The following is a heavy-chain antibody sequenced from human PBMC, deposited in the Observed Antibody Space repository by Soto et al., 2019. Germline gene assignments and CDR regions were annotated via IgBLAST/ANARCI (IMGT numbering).Heavy chain of an antibody. CDR1: GYNFHSYG. Sequence: ASVKVSCKASGYNFHSYGITWVRQAPGQGLEWLGWISAYNGETHSGQMLQGRASLTIDISTSTAYMELRSLRSDDTAVYYCARDLEESGDVWTGVGLYWGQGTRVTVSS. CDR3: ARDLEESGDVWTGVGLY. CDR2: ISAYNGET. D-gene: IGHD3-3*01. J-gene: IGHJ4*02. V-gene: IGHV1-18*01.